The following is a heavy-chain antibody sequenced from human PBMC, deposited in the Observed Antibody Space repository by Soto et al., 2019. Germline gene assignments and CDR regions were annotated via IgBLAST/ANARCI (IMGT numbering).Heavy chain of an antibody. CDR3: ARGATHGSSWYFWFDP. CDR2: IIPLFGTT. CDR1: GGTFSTYP. J-gene: IGHJ5*02. Sequence: QVQLVQSGAEVRMPGSSVKVSCKASGGTFSTYPINWVRQAPGQGLACMGGIIPLFGTTNYAQKFKGRVTITADEATSTAYMERSSLRAEDAAVYYCARGATHGSSWYFWFDPCGQGTLVTVSS. V-gene: IGHV1-69*01. D-gene: IGHD6-13*01.